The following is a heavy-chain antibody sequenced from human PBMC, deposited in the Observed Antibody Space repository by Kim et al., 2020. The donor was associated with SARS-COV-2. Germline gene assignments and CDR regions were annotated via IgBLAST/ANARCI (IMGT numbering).Heavy chain of an antibody. CDR1: GFPFKNYW. D-gene: IGHD1-1*01. CDR2: TSGDETNT. V-gene: IGHV3-74*01. Sequence: GGSLRLSCAASGFPFKNYWMHWVRQAPGNGLEWVSRTSGDETNTNYADSVKGRFTISGDNARNTLFLQMNSLRVEDMAVYYCARAESTGGSDYWGQGTLVTVSS. CDR3: ARAESTGGSDY. J-gene: IGHJ4*02.